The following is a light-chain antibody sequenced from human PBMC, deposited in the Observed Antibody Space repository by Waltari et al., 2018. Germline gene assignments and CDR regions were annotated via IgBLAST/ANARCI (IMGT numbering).Light chain of an antibody. J-gene: IGLJ3*02. CDR1: SGHSSNI. CDR2: VNSDGSH. V-gene: IGLV4-69*02. CDR3: QTGGHGTWV. Sequence: QLVLTQSPSASASLGASVKLTCTLSSGHSSNIVAWHQQQPEKGPRFLMKVNSDGSHSKGDVIPDRFSGSSSVAERYLPISTVQSEDEAVYYCQTGGHGTWVFGGGTKLTVL.